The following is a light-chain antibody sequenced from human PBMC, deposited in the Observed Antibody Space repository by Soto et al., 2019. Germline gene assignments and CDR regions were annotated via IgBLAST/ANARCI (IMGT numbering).Light chain of an antibody. J-gene: IGKJ3*01. V-gene: IGKV2-28*01. CDR3: MQALQTPPLAT. Sequence: DIVMTQSPLSLPVTPGEPASISCRSSQSLLHSNGYNYLDWYLQKPGQSPQLLTYLGSNRASGVPDRFSGSGSGTDFTLKISRVEAEDVGVYYCMQALQTPPLATFGPGTKVDIK. CDR2: LGS. CDR1: QSLLHSNGYNY.